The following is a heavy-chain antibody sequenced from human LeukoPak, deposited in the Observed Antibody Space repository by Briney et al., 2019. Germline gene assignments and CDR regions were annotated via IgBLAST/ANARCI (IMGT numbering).Heavy chain of an antibody. J-gene: IGHJ3*02. CDR2: ISYSGST. CDR3: ARGRGYGGNYLRAFDI. D-gene: IGHD1-26*01. Sequence: SETLSLTCTVSGVSISSYYWSWIRQPPGKGLEWIGYISYSGSTNYNPSLKSRVTISVDTSKNQFSLKLFSVTAADTAVYYCARGRGYGGNYLRAFDIWGQGTMVSVSS. CDR1: GVSISSYY. V-gene: IGHV4-59*01.